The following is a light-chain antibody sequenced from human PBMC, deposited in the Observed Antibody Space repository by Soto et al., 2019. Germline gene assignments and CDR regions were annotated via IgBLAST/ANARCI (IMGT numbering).Light chain of an antibody. CDR1: QSISSY. Sequence: DIPMTQSPSSLSASVGDRVTITCRASQSISSYLNWYQQKPGKAPKLLIYAASSLQSGVPSRFSGSGSGTDCPLTISRLQPEDFATYYCQQGYSTPHTFGQGTKREIK. CDR2: AAS. CDR3: QQGYSTPHT. V-gene: IGKV1-39*01. J-gene: IGKJ2*01.